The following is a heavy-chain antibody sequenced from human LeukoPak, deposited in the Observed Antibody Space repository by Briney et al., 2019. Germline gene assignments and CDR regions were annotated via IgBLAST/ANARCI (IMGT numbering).Heavy chain of an antibody. CDR3: ARSLGPKAVAGRGRLYYYYGMDV. CDR1: GYTFTSYG. Sequence: ASVKVSCKASGYTFTSYGISWVRQAPGQGLEWMGWISAYNGNTNYAQKLQGRVTMTTDTSTSTAYMELRSLRSDDTAVYYCARSLGPKAVAGRGRLYYYYGMDVWGQGTTVTVSS. CDR2: ISAYNGNT. V-gene: IGHV1-18*01. D-gene: IGHD6-19*01. J-gene: IGHJ6*02.